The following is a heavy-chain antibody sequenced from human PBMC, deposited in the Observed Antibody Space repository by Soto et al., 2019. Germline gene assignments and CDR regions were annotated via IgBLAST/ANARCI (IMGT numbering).Heavy chain of an antibody. CDR3: ARGPSLRFWRNPNYYYMDV. D-gene: IGHD3-3*01. J-gene: IGHJ6*03. CDR1: GGSFSGYY. CDR2: INHSGST. V-gene: IGHV4-34*01. Sequence: SETLSLTCAVYGGSFSGYYWSWIRQPPGKGLEWIGEINHSGSTNYNPSLKSRVTISVDTSKNQFSLKLSSVTAADTAVYYCARGPSLRFWRNPNYYYMDVWGKGTTVTVSS.